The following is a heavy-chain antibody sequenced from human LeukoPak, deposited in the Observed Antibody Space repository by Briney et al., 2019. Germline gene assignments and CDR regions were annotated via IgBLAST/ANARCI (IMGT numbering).Heavy chain of an antibody. CDR1: GYTLTGYY. D-gene: IGHD2-15*01. CDR3: ARDERFCNGDNHYPDLGY. Sequence: GASVKVSCKASGYTLTGYYMFWVRQAPGQGLAWMGWINPNTGATKYAQNFQGRVTLTRDTSIRTTFMELSSLRSDDTAFYYCARDERFCNGDNHYPDLGYWGQGTLVTVSS. V-gene: IGHV1-2*02. CDR2: INPNTGAT. J-gene: IGHJ4*02.